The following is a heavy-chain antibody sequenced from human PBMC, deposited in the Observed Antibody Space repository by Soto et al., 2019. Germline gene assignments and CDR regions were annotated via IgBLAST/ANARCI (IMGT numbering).Heavy chain of an antibody. Sequence: EVQLAESGGGLAQHGGSLRLSCAASGFTLSGYAMDWVRQAPGKGLEYVSGISSNGVGTYYANSVQGRFTISRDNSKNTVYLQMGSLRPEDIAVYYCARRARPDFYYMDVWGKGTTVTVSS. CDR3: ARRARPDFYYMDV. J-gene: IGHJ6*03. D-gene: IGHD6-6*01. V-gene: IGHV3-64*01. CDR1: GFTLSGYA. CDR2: ISSNGVGT.